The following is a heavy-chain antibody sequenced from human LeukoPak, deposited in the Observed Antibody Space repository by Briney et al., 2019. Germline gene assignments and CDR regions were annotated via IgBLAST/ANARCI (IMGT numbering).Heavy chain of an antibody. CDR1: GDSVSSNSAA. Sequence: SQTLSLTCAISGDSVSSNSAAWNWIRQSPSRGLEWLGRTYYRSKWYNDYAVSVKSRITINPDTSKNQFSLQLNSVTPEDTAVYYCARDRLSGSYYAGYYYGMDVWGQGTTVTVSS. V-gene: IGHV6-1*01. D-gene: IGHD1-26*01. CDR3: ARDRLSGSYYAGYYYGMDV. CDR2: TYYRSKWYN. J-gene: IGHJ6*02.